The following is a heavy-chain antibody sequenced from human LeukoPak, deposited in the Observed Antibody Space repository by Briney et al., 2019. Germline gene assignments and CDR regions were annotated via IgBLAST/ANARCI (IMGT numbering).Heavy chain of an antibody. V-gene: IGHV1-69*05. D-gene: IGHD6-19*01. Sequence: ASVKVSCKASGGTFSSYAISWVRQAPGQGLEWMGGIIPIFGTANYAQKFQGRVTITTDESTSTAYMELSSLRSEDTAVYYCARGGIAVAGTRSRNWFDPRGQGTLVTVSS. CDR2: IIPIFGTA. CDR3: ARGGIAVAGTRSRNWFDP. J-gene: IGHJ5*02. CDR1: GGTFSSYA.